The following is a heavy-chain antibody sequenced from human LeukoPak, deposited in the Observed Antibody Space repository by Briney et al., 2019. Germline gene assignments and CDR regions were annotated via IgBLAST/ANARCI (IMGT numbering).Heavy chain of an antibody. CDR2: IDSSSTTV. D-gene: IGHD3-16*01. Sequence: PGGSLRLSCAASGFTFSSYSMNWVRQAPGKGLEWVSYIDSSSTTVLYADSVKGRFAISRDNAKSSLYLQMNSLRDEDTAVYYCARDHNWGFDHSGQGTLVTVSS. CDR1: GFTFSSYS. J-gene: IGHJ4*02. V-gene: IGHV3-48*02. CDR3: ARDHNWGFDH.